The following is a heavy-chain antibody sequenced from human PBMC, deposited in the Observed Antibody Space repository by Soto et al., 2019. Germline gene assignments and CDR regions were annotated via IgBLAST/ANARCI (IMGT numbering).Heavy chain of an antibody. CDR3: ARQYSSGSPPFQFDY. J-gene: IGHJ4*02. CDR2: IYYSGST. CDR1: GRSIRSHH. D-gene: IGHD6-19*01. V-gene: IGHV4-59*11. Sequence: PSETLSLTCTVSGRSIRSHHWSSLRQPPGKGLEWIGYIYYSGSTNYSPSLESRVAISVDSSKNQCSLRLSSVTAADTAVYYCARQYSSGSPPFQFDYWGQGTLVTVSS.